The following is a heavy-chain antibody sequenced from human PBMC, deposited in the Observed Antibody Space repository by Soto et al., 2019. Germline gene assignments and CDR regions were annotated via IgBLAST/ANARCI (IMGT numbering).Heavy chain of an antibody. CDR1: GGTFSTYA. CDR2: IIPMFGTA. Sequence: QVQLVQSGAEVKKPESSVKVSCKAPGGTFSTYAISWVRQAPGQGLEWMGGIIPMFGTANYAQRFQDRVTITADESTNTVYMELSSLRSEDTAVYFCARGIQLCLRRINNGYSGWGQGTLVTVSS. J-gene: IGHJ4*02. V-gene: IGHV1-69*12. D-gene: IGHD5-18*01. CDR3: ARGIQLCLRRINNGYSG.